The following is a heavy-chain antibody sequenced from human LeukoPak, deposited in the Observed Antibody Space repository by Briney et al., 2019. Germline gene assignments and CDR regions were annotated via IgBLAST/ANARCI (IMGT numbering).Heavy chain of an antibody. Sequence: TASETLSLTCTVSGGSISSHYWSWIRQHPGEGLEWIGYIYTSGSTNYNPSLKSRVTISVDTSKNQFSLNPSSVTAADTAVYYCARHWVAAAGYFDYWGQGTLVIVSS. CDR3: ARHWVAAAGYFDY. D-gene: IGHD6-13*01. CDR2: IYTSGST. J-gene: IGHJ4*02. CDR1: GGSISSHY. V-gene: IGHV4-4*09.